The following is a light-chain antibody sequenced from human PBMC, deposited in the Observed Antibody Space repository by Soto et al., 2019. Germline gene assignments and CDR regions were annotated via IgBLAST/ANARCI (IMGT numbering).Light chain of an antibody. V-gene: IGKV1-5*03. J-gene: IGKJ3*01. CDR1: QSISSW. Sequence: DIPMTQSPSTLSASVGDRVTITCRASQSISSWLAWYQQKPGKAPKLLIDKASSLESGVPSRFSGSGSGTEFTLTISSLQPDDFASYYCQQYNSYSTFGPGTKVDIK. CDR2: KAS. CDR3: QQYNSYST.